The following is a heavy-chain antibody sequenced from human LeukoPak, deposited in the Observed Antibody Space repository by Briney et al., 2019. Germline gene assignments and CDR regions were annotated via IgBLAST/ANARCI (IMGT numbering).Heavy chain of an antibody. D-gene: IGHD3-22*01. CDR2: ISSSSSYI. Sequence: GGTLRLSCAASGFTFSSYSMNWVRQAPGKGLEWVSSISSSSSYIYYADSVKGRFTISRDNAKNSLYLQMNSLRAEDTAVYYCARDGAYYYDSSGFPLDYWGQGTLVTVSS. CDR3: ARDGAYYYDSSGFPLDY. V-gene: IGHV3-21*01. J-gene: IGHJ4*02. CDR1: GFTFSSYS.